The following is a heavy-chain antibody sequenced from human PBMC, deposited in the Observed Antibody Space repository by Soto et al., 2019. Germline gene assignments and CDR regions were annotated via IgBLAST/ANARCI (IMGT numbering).Heavy chain of an antibody. CDR1: GYTFSNYG. V-gene: IGHV1-18*01. CDR2: IRGYNGDT. Sequence: QVLLEQSGAEVKRPGASVKVSCKASGYTFSNYGIIWVRQAPGQGLEWMGWIRGYNGDTNYAQKLQDRVTMTIDTSTTTAYMELRSLRSDDTAVYYSARGCSSTTCFGSFDPWGQGTLVTVSS. J-gene: IGHJ5*02. CDR3: ARGCSSTTCFGSFDP. D-gene: IGHD2-2*01.